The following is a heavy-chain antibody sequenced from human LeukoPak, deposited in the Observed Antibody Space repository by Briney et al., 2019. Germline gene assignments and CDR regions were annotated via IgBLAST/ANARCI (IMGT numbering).Heavy chain of an antibody. CDR2: IYYNGNS. V-gene: IGHV4-59*01. Sequence: SETLSLTCTVSGASTMNYYRSWIRQSPGKGLEWMGYIYYNGNSKYNPSLMGRVAISQDTSKNLIALRLSSVTAADTAVYYCAWSLIYDTSSNLQKGAFDIWGQGTMVTVSS. D-gene: IGHD3-22*01. CDR3: AWSLIYDTSSNLQKGAFDI. J-gene: IGHJ3*02. CDR1: GASTMNYY.